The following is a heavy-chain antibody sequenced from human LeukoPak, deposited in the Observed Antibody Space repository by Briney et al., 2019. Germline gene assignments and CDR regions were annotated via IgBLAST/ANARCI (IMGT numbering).Heavy chain of an antibody. Sequence: PGGSLRLSCAASGFTFSNYWMHWVRQAPGKGLVWVSRINSDGINTSYADSVRGRFTISRDNAKNTLNLQMNSLRAEDTAVYYCARETRWLHHFDYWGQGTLVTVSS. J-gene: IGHJ4*02. CDR2: INSDGINT. D-gene: IGHD5-24*01. V-gene: IGHV3-74*01. CDR1: GFTFSNYW. CDR3: ARETRWLHHFDY.